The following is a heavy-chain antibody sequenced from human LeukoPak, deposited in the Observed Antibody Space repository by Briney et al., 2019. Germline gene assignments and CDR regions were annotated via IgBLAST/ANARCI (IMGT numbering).Heavy chain of an antibody. CDR3: AREVAPTYNWFDP. J-gene: IGHJ5*02. D-gene: IGHD2-15*01. CDR1: GGTFSSYA. Sequence: ASVKVSRKASGGTFSSYAISWVRQAPGQGLEWMGRIIPILGIANYAQKFQGRVTITADKSTSTAYMELSSLRSEDTAVYYCAREVAPTYNWFDPWGQGTLVTVSS. V-gene: IGHV1-69*04. CDR2: IIPILGIA.